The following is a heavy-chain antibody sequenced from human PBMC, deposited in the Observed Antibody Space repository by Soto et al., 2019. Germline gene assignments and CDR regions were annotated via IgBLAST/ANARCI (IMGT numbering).Heavy chain of an antibody. V-gene: IGHV4-34*01. CDR2: INHSVST. J-gene: IGHJ6*02. CDR3: ARGGAKWSYSGRRKYYGMDV. CDR1: GGSFSGYY. Sequence: KPSETLSLTCAVYGGSFSGYYWSWIRQPPGKGLEWIGEINHSVSTNYNPSRKSRVTIPVDTSKNQFYLKLSSVTAADTAVYYCARGGAKWSYSGRRKYYGMDVWGQGTAVTVSS. D-gene: IGHD2-15*01.